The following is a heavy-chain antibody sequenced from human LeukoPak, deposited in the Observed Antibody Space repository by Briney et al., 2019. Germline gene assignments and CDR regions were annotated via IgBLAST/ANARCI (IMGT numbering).Heavy chain of an antibody. Sequence: PSETQSLTCTVSGGSISSGGYYWSWFRQHPGKGLEWIGFIYYSGKSYYKPSLKSRVTISVDTSKNQFSLRLNSVTAADTAVYYCARDNEWFGIDYWGQGTLVTVSS. J-gene: IGHJ4*02. CDR1: GGSISSGGYY. CDR3: ARDNEWFGIDY. D-gene: IGHD3-10*01. V-gene: IGHV4-31*03. CDR2: IYYSGKS.